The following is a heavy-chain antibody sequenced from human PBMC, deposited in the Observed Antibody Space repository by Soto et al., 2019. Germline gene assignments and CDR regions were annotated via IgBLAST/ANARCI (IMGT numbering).Heavy chain of an antibody. V-gene: IGHV1-69*06. CDR3: ARGPGWLLVGHFDY. CDR1: GGTFSSYA. Sequence: QVQLVQSGAEVKKPGSXXXVSCKASGGTFSSYAISWVRQAPGQGLEWMGGIIPIFGTANYAQKFQGRVTITADKSTSTAYMELSSLRSEDTAVYYCARGPGWLLVGHFDYWGQGTLVTVSS. CDR2: IIPIFGTA. D-gene: IGHD3-22*01. J-gene: IGHJ4*02.